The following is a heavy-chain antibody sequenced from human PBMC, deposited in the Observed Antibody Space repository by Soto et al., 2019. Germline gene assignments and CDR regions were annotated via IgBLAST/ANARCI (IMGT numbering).Heavy chain of an antibody. CDR1: GFTFNKYA. CDR3: ARNHYDRSGCNIDSFDL. J-gene: IGHJ3*01. CDR2: IWYDGSNK. Sequence: QVQLVESGGGVVQPGGSLRISCAASGFTFNKYAKHWVRQATVKVMEWVAVIWYDGSNKNYADSAKGRFTISRDNSANTLYLHMNSLRAEDTAVHQCARNHYDRSGCNIDSFDLWGQGTMVSVSS. D-gene: IGHD3-22*01. V-gene: IGHV3-33*01.